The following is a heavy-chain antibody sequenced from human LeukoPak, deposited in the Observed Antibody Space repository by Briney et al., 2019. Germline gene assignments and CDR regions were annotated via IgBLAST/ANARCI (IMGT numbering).Heavy chain of an antibody. J-gene: IGHJ1*01. CDR3: ARAPSEIGGYYPEYFRH. Sequence: GGSLRLSCAASGFTFSTYWMHWVRQAPGKGLVWVSRIKSDGSTNYADSVKGRFTISRDSAKNTVSLQMNSLRPEDTGVYYCARAPSEIGGYYPEYFRHWGQGTLVTVSS. CDR1: GFTFSTYW. CDR2: IKSDGST. D-gene: IGHD3-22*01. V-gene: IGHV3-74*01.